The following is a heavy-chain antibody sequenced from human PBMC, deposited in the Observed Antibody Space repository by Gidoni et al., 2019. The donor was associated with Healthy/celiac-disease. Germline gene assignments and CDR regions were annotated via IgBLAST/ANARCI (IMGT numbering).Heavy chain of an antibody. Sequence: EVQLVESGGGLVQPGGSLRLSCAASGFTFSSYWMHWVRQAPGKGLVWVSRINSDGSSTSYADSVKGRFTISRDNAKNTLYLQMNSLRAEDTAVYYCARDGYRYYGSGSTGYYYYYGMDVWGQGTTVTVSS. CDR2: INSDGSST. V-gene: IGHV3-74*01. D-gene: IGHD3-10*01. J-gene: IGHJ6*02. CDR1: GFTFSSYW. CDR3: ARDGYRYYGSGSTGYYYYYGMDV.